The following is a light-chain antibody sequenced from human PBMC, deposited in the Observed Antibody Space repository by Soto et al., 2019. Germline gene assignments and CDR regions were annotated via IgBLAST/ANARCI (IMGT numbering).Light chain of an antibody. CDR2: AAS. J-gene: IGKJ1*01. CDR3: LQDFNYPRT. CDR1: QGIKNE. Sequence: AIQMTQSPSSLSASVGDRVTITCRASQGIKNELGWYQQKPGKAPKLLIYAASSLQSGVPSRFSGRGSSNAFTLTISSLQPEDFATYYCLQDFNYPRTFGQGTKVDIK. V-gene: IGKV1-6*01.